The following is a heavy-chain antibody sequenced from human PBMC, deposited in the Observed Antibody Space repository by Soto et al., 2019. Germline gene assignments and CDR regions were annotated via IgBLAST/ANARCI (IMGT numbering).Heavy chain of an antibody. CDR3: AKVGWYYYDSGDHSSLDL. Sequence: PGGSLRLSCTASGFPFSRYSMSWVRQAPGKGLEWVSTIRGNGSNTYYADSVKGRFTVSRDNTQNSLYLQMNSLRAEDTALYYCAKVGWYYYDSGDHSSLDLWGQGTLVTVSS. CDR2: IRGNGSNT. D-gene: IGHD3-22*01. J-gene: IGHJ5*02. CDR1: GFPFSRYS. V-gene: IGHV3-23*01.